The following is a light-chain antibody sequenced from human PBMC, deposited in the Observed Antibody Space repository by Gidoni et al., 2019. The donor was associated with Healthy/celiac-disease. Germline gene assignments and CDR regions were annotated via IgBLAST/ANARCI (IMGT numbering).Light chain of an antibody. J-gene: IGLJ3*02. CDR1: SSDVGGYNY. CDR2: DVS. Sequence: QSALPHPASVSGSPGQSITISCPGTSSDVGGYNYVSWYQQHPGKAPKLMIYDVSNRPSGVSNRFSGSKSGNTASLTISGLQAEDEADYYCSSYTSSSPWVFGGGTKLTVL. CDR3: SSYTSSSPWV. V-gene: IGLV2-14*03.